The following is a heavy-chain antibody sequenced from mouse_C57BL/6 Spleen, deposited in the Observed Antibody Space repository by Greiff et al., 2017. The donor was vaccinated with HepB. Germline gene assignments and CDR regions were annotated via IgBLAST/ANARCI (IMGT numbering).Heavy chain of an antibody. CDR3: ARQLRYPLDY. V-gene: IGHV5-17*01. J-gene: IGHJ2*01. Sequence: EVKVVESGGGLVKPGGSLKLSCAASGFTFSDYGMHWVRQAPEKGLEWVAYISSGSSTIYYADTVKGRFTISRDNAKNTLFLQMTSLRSEDTAMYYCARQLRYPLDYWGQGTTLTVSS. CDR1: GFTFSDYG. CDR2: ISSGSSTI. D-gene: IGHD1-1*01.